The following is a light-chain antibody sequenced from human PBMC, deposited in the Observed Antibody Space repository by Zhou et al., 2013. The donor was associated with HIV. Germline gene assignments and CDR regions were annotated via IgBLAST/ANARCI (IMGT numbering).Light chain of an antibody. Sequence: EIVMAQSPATLSVFPGERATLSCRAGQSLNGDLAWYQQKPGQTPRLLIYGVSTRATGIPARFSGSGSGTEFTLTITTMQSEDFAVYYCQQYHDRPPALTFGGGTKVEIK. V-gene: IGKV3-15*01. CDR2: GVS. J-gene: IGKJ4*01. CDR3: QQYHDRPPALT. CDR1: QSLNGD.